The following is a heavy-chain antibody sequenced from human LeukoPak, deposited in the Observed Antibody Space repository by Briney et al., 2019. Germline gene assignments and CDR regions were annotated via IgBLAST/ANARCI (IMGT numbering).Heavy chain of an antibody. CDR3: ASLRERSYYARGFDY. CDR2: IYYSGST. D-gene: IGHD1-26*01. V-gene: IGHV4-39*01. J-gene: IGHJ4*02. Sequence: SETLSLTCTVSGGSISSSSYYWGWIRQPPGKGLEWIGSIYYSGSTYYNPSLKSRVTISVDTSKNQFSLKLSSVTAADTAVYYCASLRERSYYARGFDYWGQGTLVTVSS. CDR1: GGSISSSSYY.